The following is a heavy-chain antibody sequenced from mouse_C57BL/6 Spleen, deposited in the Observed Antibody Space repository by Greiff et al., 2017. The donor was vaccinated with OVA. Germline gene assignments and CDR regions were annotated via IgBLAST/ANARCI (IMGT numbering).Heavy chain of an antibody. J-gene: IGHJ3*01. CDR1: GYTFTSYW. CDR3: ARYDYGAY. D-gene: IGHD2-4*01. Sequence: QVQLQQPGAELVKPGASVKLSCKASGYTFTSYWMQWVKQRPGQGLEWIGEIDPSDSYTNYNQKFKGKATLTVDTSSSTAYMQLSSLTSEDSAVYYCARYDYGAYWGQGTLVTVSA. CDR2: IDPSDSYT. V-gene: IGHV1-50*01.